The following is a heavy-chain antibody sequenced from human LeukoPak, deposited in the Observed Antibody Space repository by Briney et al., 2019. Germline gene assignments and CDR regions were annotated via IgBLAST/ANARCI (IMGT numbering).Heavy chain of an antibody. V-gene: IGHV4-34*04. CDR2: INQSGRT. J-gene: IGHJ4*02. CDR1: GDSFSGYY. Sequence: SETLSLTCAVYGDSFSGYYWGWVRQPPGKGVEWGGEINQSGRTSNNPSLKGRDNMSEDTSKNQYSHKLRSVTAADTAVYYCARLKAVNYFDYWGQGTLVTVSS. D-gene: IGHD4-17*01. CDR3: ARLKAVNYFDY.